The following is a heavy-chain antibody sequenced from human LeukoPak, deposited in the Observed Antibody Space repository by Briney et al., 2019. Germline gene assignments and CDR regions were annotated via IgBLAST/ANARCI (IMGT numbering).Heavy chain of an antibody. D-gene: IGHD4/OR15-4a*01. CDR2: IYYTGST. CDR1: GGSISSLY. Sequence: SETLSLTCSVSGGSISSLYWSWIRQPPGKGLEWIGYIYYTGSTNYNPSLKSRVTMFVDMSKNQFSLNLSSVTAADTAVYYCARAAWRGTNSRDAFDIWGQGTMVAVSS. CDR3: ARAAWRGTNSRDAFDI. V-gene: IGHV4-59*12. J-gene: IGHJ3*02.